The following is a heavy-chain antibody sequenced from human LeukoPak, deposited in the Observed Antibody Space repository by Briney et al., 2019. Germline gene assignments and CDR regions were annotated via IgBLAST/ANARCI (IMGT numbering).Heavy chain of an antibody. D-gene: IGHD3-22*01. J-gene: IGHJ4*02. Sequence: SETLSLTCTVSGGSISSYYWSWIRQPPGKGLEWIGYIYYSGSTNYNPSLKSRVTISVDTSKNQFSLKLSSVTAADTAVYYCARSTYYYDSSGSPSFDYWGPGTPVTVSS. V-gene: IGHV4-59*01. CDR1: GGSISSYY. CDR2: IYYSGST. CDR3: ARSTYYYDSSGSPSFDY.